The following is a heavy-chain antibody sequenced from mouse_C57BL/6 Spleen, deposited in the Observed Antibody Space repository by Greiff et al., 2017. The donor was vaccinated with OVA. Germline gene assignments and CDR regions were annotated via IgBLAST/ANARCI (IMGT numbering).Heavy chain of an antibody. CDR2: IHPNSGST. CDR1: GYTFTSYW. J-gene: IGHJ2*01. D-gene: IGHD1-1*01. V-gene: IGHV1-64*01. CDR3: ARPGYLITTVVATGFDY. Sequence: QVQLKQPGAELVKPGASVKLSCKASGYTFTSYWMHWVKQRPGQGLEWIGMIHPNSGSTNYNEKFKSKATLTVDKSSSTAYMQLSSLTSEDSAVYYCARPGYLITTVVATGFDYWGQGTTLTVSS.